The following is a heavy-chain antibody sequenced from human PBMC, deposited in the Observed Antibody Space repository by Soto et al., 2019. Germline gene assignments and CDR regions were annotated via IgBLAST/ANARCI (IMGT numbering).Heavy chain of an antibody. Sequence: QVQLVESGGGVVQPGRSLRLSCAASGFTFSSYGMHWVRPAPGTGLEWVAVIWYDGSNKYYADSVKGRFTISRDNSKNTLYLQMNSLRADDTAVYYCARPFDYGYYGLRYWGQGTLVTVSS. J-gene: IGHJ4*02. D-gene: IGHD4-17*01. V-gene: IGHV3-33*01. CDR1: GFTFSSYG. CDR2: IWYDGSNK. CDR3: ARPFDYGYYGLRY.